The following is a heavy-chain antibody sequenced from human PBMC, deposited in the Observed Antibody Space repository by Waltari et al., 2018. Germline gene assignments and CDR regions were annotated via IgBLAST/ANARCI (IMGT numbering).Heavy chain of an antibody. CDR3: ARECRDGYNSDAFDI. V-gene: IGHV1-69*15. CDR2: IIPIFGTA. CDR1: GGTFSSYA. D-gene: IGHD5-12*01. Sequence: QVQLVQSGAEVKKPGSSVKVLCKASGGTFSSYATSRLRLPPGQGLEWMGRIIPIFGTANYAQKFQGRVTITADESTSTAYMELSSLRSEDTAVYYCARECRDGYNSDAFDIWGQGTMVTVSS. J-gene: IGHJ3*02.